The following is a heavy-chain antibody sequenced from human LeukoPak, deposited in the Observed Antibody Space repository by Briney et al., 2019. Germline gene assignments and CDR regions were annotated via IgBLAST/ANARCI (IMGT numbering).Heavy chain of an antibody. CDR2: ISGGGGST. D-gene: IGHD5-12*01. Sequence: TGGSLRLSCAGSGFTLSSYGMSWVRQAPGKGLEWVSAISGGGGSTYYTDSVKGRVTISRDNSKNTLYLQMNSLRDEDTALYYCARKRGSTSGDPFDYWGQGTLVTVSS. V-gene: IGHV3-23*01. CDR1: GFTLSSYG. CDR3: ARKRGSTSGDPFDY. J-gene: IGHJ4*02.